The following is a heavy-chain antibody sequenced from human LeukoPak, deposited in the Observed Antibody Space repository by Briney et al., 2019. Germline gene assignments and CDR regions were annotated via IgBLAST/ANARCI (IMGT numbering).Heavy chain of an antibody. CDR2: MNPNSGNT. V-gene: IGHV1-8*01. D-gene: IGHD4-17*01. Sequence: EASVKVSCKASGYTFTSYDINWVRQATGQGLEWMGWMNPNSGNTGYAQKFQGRVTMTRNTSISTAYMELSSLRSEDTAVYYCARVSTVPNGWFDPGGQGTLVTVSS. CDR3: ARVSTVPNGWFDP. J-gene: IGHJ5*02. CDR1: GYTFTSYD.